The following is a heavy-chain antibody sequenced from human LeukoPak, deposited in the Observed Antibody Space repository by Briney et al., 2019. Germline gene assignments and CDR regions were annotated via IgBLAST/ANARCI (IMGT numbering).Heavy chain of an antibody. CDR2: IKQDGSER. J-gene: IGHJ4*02. CDR3: ASSGSYRFDY. CDR1: GFTFSDFW. Sequence: GGSLRLSCAASGFTFSDFWMTWIRQPPGQGLEWVAHIKQDGSERKYVDSVKGRFTISRDNAKKSLYLQMNSLRAEDTAVYYCASSGSYRFDYWGQGTLVTVSS. D-gene: IGHD1-26*01. V-gene: IGHV3-7*01.